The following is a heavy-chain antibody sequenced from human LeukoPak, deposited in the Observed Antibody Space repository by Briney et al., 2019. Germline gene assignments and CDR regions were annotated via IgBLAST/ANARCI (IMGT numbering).Heavy chain of an antibody. D-gene: IGHD2-15*01. CDR1: GFTLSRFA. CDR2: MSDDGSEK. CDR3: AREADSGYYRTVDY. J-gene: IGHJ4*02. V-gene: IGHV3-30-3*01. Sequence: GGSLRLSCTASGFTLSRFAMHWVRQAPGKGLEWLGHMSDDGSEKHYVDSVRGRFTISRDPSKNTLYLEMTSLRTEDTAVYYCAREADSGYYRTVDYWGQGTMGTVS.